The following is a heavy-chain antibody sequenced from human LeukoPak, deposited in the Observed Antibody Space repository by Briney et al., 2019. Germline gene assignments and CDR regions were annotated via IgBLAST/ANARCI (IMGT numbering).Heavy chain of an antibody. Sequence: GGSLRLSCAASGFTFSSYGMHWVRQAPGKGLEWVAFIRYDGSNKYYADSVKGRFTISRDNSKNTLYLQMNSLRAEDTAVYYCARLLAAAGPNDAFDIWGQGTMVTVSS. D-gene: IGHD6-13*01. J-gene: IGHJ3*02. CDR2: IRYDGSNK. CDR1: GFTFSSYG. CDR3: ARLLAAAGPNDAFDI. V-gene: IGHV3-30*02.